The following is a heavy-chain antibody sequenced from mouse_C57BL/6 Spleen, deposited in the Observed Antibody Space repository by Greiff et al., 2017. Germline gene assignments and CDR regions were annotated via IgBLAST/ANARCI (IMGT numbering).Heavy chain of an antibody. CDR1: GYTFTSYW. CDR3: ARRELRLPLDY. V-gene: IGHV1-55*01. J-gene: IGHJ2*01. CDR2: IYPGSGST. D-gene: IGHD3-2*02. Sequence: QVQLQQPGAELVKPGASVKMSCKASGYTFTSYWITWVKQRPGQGLEWIGDIYPGSGSTNYNEKFKSKATLTVETSSSTAYMQLSSLTSEDSAVYYCARRELRLPLDYWGQGTTLTVSS.